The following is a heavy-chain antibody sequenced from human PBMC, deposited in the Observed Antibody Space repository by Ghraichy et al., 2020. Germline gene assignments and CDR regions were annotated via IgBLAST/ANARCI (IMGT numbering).Heavy chain of an antibody. CDR1: GGSFSGYY. J-gene: IGHJ1*01. CDR2: INHSGST. V-gene: IGHV4-34*01. D-gene: IGHD3-22*01. Sequence: SETLSLTCAVYGGSFSGYYWSWIRQPPGKGLEWIGEINHSGSTNYNPSLKSRVTISVDTSKNQFSLKLSSVTAADTAVYYCASPPVDSRSEKTFQHWGQGTLVTVSS. CDR3: ASPPVDSRSEKTFQH.